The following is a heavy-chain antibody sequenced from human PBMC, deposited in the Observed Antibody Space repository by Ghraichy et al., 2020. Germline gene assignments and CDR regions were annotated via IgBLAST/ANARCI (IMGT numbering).Heavy chain of an antibody. CDR1: GFTFSSYG. D-gene: IGHD1-26*01. CDR2: IRYDGSNK. CDR3: AKPRSGIVGALGGFHY. Sequence: GGSLRLSCAASGFTFSSYGMHWVRQAPGKGLEWVAFIRYDGSNKYYADSVKGRFTISRDNSKNTLYLQMNSLRAEDTAVYYCAKPRSGIVGALGGFHYWGQGTLVTVSS. J-gene: IGHJ4*02. V-gene: IGHV3-30*02.